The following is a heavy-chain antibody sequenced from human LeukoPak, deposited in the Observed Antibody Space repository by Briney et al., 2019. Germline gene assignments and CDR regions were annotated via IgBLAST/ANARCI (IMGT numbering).Heavy chain of an antibody. CDR2: IYHSGST. CDR3: ASLRGYSGYDSDYHYYYYMDV. V-gene: IGHV4-30-2*01. J-gene: IGHJ6*03. D-gene: IGHD5-12*01. Sequence: SETLSLTCTVSGGSISSSSYYWSWIRQPPGKGLEWIGYIYHSGSTYYNPSLKSRVTISVDRSKNQFSLKLSSVTAADTAVYYCASLRGYSGYDSDYHYYYYMDVWGKGTTVTVSS. CDR1: GGSISSSSYY.